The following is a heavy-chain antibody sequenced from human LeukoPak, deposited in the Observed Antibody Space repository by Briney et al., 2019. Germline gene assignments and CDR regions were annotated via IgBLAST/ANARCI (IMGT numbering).Heavy chain of an antibody. V-gene: IGHV3-7*01. CDR2: IKQDGSDI. D-gene: IGHD4-17*01. Sequence: GGSLRLSCAASGFTFNGFWVSWVRQAPGKGLEWVANIKQDGSDIYYLGSVRGRFTISRDNAMNSLYLQMNSLRAEDTAVYYCTRDALYGDPSYYYMDVWGKGTTVTVSS. CDR1: GFTFNGFW. CDR3: TRDALYGDPSYYYMDV. J-gene: IGHJ6*03.